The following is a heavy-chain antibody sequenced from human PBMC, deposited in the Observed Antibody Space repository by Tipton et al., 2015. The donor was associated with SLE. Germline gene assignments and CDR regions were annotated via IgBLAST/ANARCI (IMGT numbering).Heavy chain of an antibody. CDR3: AREGDYDSSGSYYFDY. CDR2: IYHSGST. D-gene: IGHD3-22*01. Sequence: LRLSCTVSGYSISSGYYWGWIRQPPGKGLEWIGSIYHSGSTYYNPSLKSRVTTSVDTSKNQFSLKLSSVTAADTAVYYCAREGDYDSSGSYYFDYWGQGTPVTVSS. J-gene: IGHJ4*02. V-gene: IGHV4-38-2*02. CDR1: GYSISSGYY.